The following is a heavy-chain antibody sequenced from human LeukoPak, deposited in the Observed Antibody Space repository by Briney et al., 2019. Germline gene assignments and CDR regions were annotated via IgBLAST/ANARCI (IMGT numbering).Heavy chain of an antibody. CDR1: GYTFTGYY. CDR3: AKWRGGYYDFWSGYPNWFDP. J-gene: IGHJ5*02. CDR2: INPNSGGT. D-gene: IGHD3-3*01. Sequence: GASVKVSCKASGYTFTGYYMHWVRQAPGQGLEWMGWINPNSGGTNYAQKFQGRVTMTRDTSISTAYMELSRLRSDDTAVYYCAKWRGGYYDFWSGYPNWFDPWGQGTLVTVSS. V-gene: IGHV1-2*02.